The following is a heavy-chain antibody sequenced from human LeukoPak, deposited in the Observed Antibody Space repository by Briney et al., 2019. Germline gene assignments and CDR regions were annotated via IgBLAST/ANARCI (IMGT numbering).Heavy chain of an antibody. Sequence: SGPTLVKPPQTLTLTCTFSGFSLSTRGVGVGWIRQPPGKALEWLALIYWNDDKRYSPSLKSRLTITKDTSKNQVVLTMTNMDPVDTATYYCAQQTLGSRWYYYDSSGYYAFDIWGQGTMVTVSS. J-gene: IGHJ3*02. CDR3: AQQTLGSRWYYYDSSGYYAFDI. D-gene: IGHD3-22*01. V-gene: IGHV2-5*01. CDR2: IYWNDDK. CDR1: GFSLSTRGVG.